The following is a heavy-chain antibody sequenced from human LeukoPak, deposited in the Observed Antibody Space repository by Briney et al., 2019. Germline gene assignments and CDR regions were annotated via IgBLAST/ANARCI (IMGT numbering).Heavy chain of an antibody. Sequence: GGSLRLSCAASGFTFNRYWMSWVRQAPGKGLEWVANIKQDGSEKYYVDSVKGRFTISRDNAKNSLYLQMNSLRAEDTAVYYCAKRHRDYDSSGYYALDYWGQGTLVTVSS. D-gene: IGHD3-22*01. CDR1: GFTFNRYW. V-gene: IGHV3-7*01. CDR2: IKQDGSEK. CDR3: AKRHRDYDSSGYYALDY. J-gene: IGHJ4*02.